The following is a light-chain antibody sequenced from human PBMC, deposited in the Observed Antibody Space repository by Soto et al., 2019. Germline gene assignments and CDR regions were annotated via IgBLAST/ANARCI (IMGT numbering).Light chain of an antibody. Sequence: EIVLTQSPGTLSLSPGERATLSCRASQSVSSSYLAWYQQKPGQAPRLLIYGASIRATGIPDRFSGSGSGTDFTLTISRLEPADFAVYYCQQYGSSPSLTFGGGTKVEIK. CDR1: QSVSSSY. J-gene: IGKJ4*01. CDR2: GAS. V-gene: IGKV3-20*01. CDR3: QQYGSSPSLT.